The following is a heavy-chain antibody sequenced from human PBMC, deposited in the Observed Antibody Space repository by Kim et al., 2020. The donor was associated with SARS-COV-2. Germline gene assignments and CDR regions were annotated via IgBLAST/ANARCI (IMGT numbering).Heavy chain of an antibody. J-gene: IGHJ4*02. D-gene: IGHD3-9*01. V-gene: IGHV3-30*04. CDR1: GFTFSSYA. CDR2: ISYDGSNK. CDR3: ASTTYYDILTGYYRY. Sequence: GGSLRLSCAASGFTFSSYAMHWVRQAPGKGLEWVAVISYDGSNKYYADSVKGRFTISRDNSKNTLYLQMNSLRAEDTAVYYCASTTYYDILTGYYRYWGQGTLVTVSS.